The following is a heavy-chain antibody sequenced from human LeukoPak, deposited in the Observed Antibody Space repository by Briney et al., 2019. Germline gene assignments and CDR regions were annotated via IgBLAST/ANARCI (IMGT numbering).Heavy chain of an antibody. CDR1: GLTFSSHG. CDR2: IQYDGSNK. D-gene: IGHD6-19*01. CDR3: ARGVRIAVAGYIDY. J-gene: IGHJ4*02. V-gene: IGHV3-30*02. Sequence: GGSLRLSCAASGLTFSSHGMHWVRQAPGKGLEWVTFIQYDGSNKYYADSVKGRFTISRDNSKNTLYLQMNSLRAEDTAVYYCARGVRIAVAGYIDYWGQGTLVTVSS.